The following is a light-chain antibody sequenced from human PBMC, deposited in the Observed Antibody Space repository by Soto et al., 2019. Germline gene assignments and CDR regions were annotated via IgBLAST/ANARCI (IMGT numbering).Light chain of an antibody. Sequence: EIVMTQSPGTLSLSPGERATISCRASQVIGSRYSAWYPQKSGQAPRLLIYAGSSSATGIPDRFSGSGSGTDFTLAISRLEPEDSGVYYCEQFGSSIPHTCGQGTKLEIK. J-gene: IGKJ2*01. CDR2: AGS. CDR1: QVIGSRY. V-gene: IGKV3-20*01. CDR3: EQFGSSIPHT.